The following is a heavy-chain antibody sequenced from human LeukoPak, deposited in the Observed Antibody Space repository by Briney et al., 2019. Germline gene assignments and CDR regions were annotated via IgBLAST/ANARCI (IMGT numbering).Heavy chain of an antibody. Sequence: ASVKVSCKASGYTFTSYDINWVRQATGQGLEWMGWMNPNSGNTGYAQKFQGRVTITTDESTSTAYMELSSLRSEDTAVYYCASRSGIAAAGTMDYWGQGTLVTVSS. CDR2: MNPNSGNT. J-gene: IGHJ4*02. V-gene: IGHV1-8*01. CDR3: ASRSGIAAAGTMDY. D-gene: IGHD6-13*01. CDR1: GYTFTSYD.